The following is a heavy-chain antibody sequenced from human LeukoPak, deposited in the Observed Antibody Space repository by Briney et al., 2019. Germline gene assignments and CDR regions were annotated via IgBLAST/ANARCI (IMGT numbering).Heavy chain of an antibody. V-gene: IGHV3-7*01. J-gene: IGHJ6*03. CDR3: ARETRGVIIDYYNYYYMDV. D-gene: IGHD3-10*01. Sequence: GGSLRLSCAASGFTFRNYWMSWVRQAPGKGLEWVANIKQDGSEKYYGDSVKGRFTISRDNAKNSLYLQMDSLRAEDTAVYYCARETRGVIIDYYNYYYMDVWGKGTTVTVSS. CDR2: IKQDGSEK. CDR1: GFTFRNYW.